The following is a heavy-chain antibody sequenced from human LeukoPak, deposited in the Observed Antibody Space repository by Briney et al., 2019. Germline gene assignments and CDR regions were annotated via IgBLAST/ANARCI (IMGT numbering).Heavy chain of an antibody. D-gene: IGHD6-13*01. CDR2: FHTSENT. J-gene: IGHJ6*03. CDR1: GGSISSGTYY. CDR3: ARGGSSRGYMDV. V-gene: IGHV4-61*02. Sequence: SETLSLTCTVSGGSISSGTYYWNWIRQPAGKGLEWIGRFHTSENTNYNPSLKSRVTISVDTSRNQFSLNLTSVTAADTAVYFCARGGSSRGYMDVWGKGTTVTVSS.